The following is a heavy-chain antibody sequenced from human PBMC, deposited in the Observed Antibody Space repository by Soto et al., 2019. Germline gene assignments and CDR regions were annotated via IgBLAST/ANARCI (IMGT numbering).Heavy chain of an antibody. Sequence: PGGSLRLSCAASGFTFSSYGMHWVRQAPGKGLEWVAVISYDGSNKYYADSVKGRFTISRDNSKNTLYLQMNSLRAEDTAVYYCARVIAAAGLLTDYWGQGNLVTVSS. J-gene: IGHJ4*02. CDR2: ISYDGSNK. CDR3: ARVIAAAGLLTDY. D-gene: IGHD6-13*01. CDR1: GFTFSSYG. V-gene: IGHV3-30*03.